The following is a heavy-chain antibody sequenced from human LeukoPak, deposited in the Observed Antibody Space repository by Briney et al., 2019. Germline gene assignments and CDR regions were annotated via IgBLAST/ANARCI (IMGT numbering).Heavy chain of an antibody. V-gene: IGHV3-64*01. J-gene: IGHJ4*02. D-gene: IGHD4-17*01. CDR2: ISSNGGST. CDR3: ARAGSYGDGFDY. CDR1: GFTFSSYA. Sequence: PGGSLRLSCAASGFTFSSYAMHWVRQAPGKGLEYVSAISSNGGSTYYANSVKGRFTISRDNSKNTLYLQMGSLRAEDMAVYYCARAGSYGDGFDYWGQGTLVTVSS.